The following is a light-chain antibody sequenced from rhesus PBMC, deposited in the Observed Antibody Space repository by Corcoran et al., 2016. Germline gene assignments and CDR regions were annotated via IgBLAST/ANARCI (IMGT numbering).Light chain of an antibody. Sequence: DIQMTQSPSSLSASVGDRVTITCRASQGISSWLAWYQQKPGKAPKPLIYKASSLKSGVPSRFSGSGSGTDFTLTISSLQSEDFATYYCQQYRRRPWTFGQGTKVEIK. CDR3: QQYRRRPWT. J-gene: IGKJ1*01. CDR1: QGISSW. V-gene: IGKV1-21*01. CDR2: KAS.